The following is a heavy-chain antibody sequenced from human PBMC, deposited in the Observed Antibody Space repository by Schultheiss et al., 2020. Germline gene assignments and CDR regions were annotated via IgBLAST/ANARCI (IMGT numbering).Heavy chain of an antibody. CDR1: ALTFSNAW. D-gene: IGHD5-24*01. CDR2: IKSNAGGGTT. J-gene: IGHJ4*02. V-gene: IGHV3-15*01. Sequence: GESLKISCAASALTFSNAWMSWVRQAPGKGLEWVGRIKSNAGGGTTDYGAPVKGRFTISRDDSKNTLYLQMNSLKTEDTAVYYCALDWVDGVHGFWGQGALVTGSS. CDR3: ALDWVDGVHGF.